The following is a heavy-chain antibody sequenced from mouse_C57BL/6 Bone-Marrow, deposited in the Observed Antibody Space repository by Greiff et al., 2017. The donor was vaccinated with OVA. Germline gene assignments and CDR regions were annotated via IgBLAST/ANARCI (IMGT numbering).Heavy chain of an antibody. V-gene: IGHV1-54*01. CDR2: INPGSGGT. CDR3: ARDYGSSHYYAMDY. J-gene: IGHJ4*01. Sequence: QVQLQQPGAELVRPGTSVKVSCKASGYAFTNYLIEWVKQRPGQGLEWIGVINPGSGGTNYNEKFKGKATLTADKSSSTAYMQLSSLTSEDSAVYFCARDYGSSHYYAMDYWGQGTSVTVSS. CDR1: GYAFTNYL. D-gene: IGHD1-1*01.